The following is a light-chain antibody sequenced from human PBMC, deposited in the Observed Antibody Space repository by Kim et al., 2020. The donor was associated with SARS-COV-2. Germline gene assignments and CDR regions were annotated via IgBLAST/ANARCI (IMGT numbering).Light chain of an antibody. V-gene: IGKV1-9*01. CDR3: QQLNSYLSLT. Sequence: DIQLTQSPSFLSASVGDRVTITCRASQGISSYLAWYQQKPGKAPKLLIYGASTLQSGVPSRFSGSGSGTEFTLTISSLQPEDFATYDWQQLNSYLSLTFGGGTKVDIK. J-gene: IGKJ4*01. CDR2: GAS. CDR1: QGISSY.